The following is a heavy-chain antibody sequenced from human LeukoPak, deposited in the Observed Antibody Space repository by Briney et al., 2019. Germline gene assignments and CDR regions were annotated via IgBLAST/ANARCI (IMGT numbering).Heavy chain of an antibody. Sequence: GGSLRLSCEASGFAFNTYTMNWVRQAPGKGLEWVSTISDTTSFIYYADSVKGRFTISRDNAKNSLYLEMNSLRAEDTAVYFCARDKDYYDSTAYTPFDYWGQGTLVTVSS. CDR1: GFAFNTYT. V-gene: IGHV3-21*01. CDR3: ARDKDYYDSTAYTPFDY. D-gene: IGHD3-22*01. J-gene: IGHJ4*02. CDR2: ISDTTSFI.